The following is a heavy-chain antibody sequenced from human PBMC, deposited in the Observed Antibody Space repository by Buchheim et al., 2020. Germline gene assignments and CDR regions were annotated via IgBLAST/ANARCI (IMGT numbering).Heavy chain of an antibody. J-gene: IGHJ6*02. CDR3: ARNYYGSGSYYNVYYYGMDV. V-gene: IGHV1-69*04. Sequence: QVQLVQSGAEMKKPGSSVKVSCKASGGTFSSYAISWVRQAPGQGLEWMGRIIPILGIANYAQKFQGRVTINADKSTSTGYMELSSLRSEDTAVYYCARNYYGSGSYYNVYYYGMDVWGQGTT. CDR1: GGTFSSYA. D-gene: IGHD3-10*01. CDR2: IIPILGIA.